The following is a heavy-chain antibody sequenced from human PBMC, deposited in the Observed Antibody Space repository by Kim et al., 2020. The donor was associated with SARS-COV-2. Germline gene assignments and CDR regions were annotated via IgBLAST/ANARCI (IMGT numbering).Heavy chain of an antibody. V-gene: IGHV1-69*04. CDR1: GGTFSSYA. CDR2: IIPILGIA. CDR3: ARDGCVAGGCYLDV. D-gene: IGHD6-13*01. Sequence: SVKVSCKASGGTFSSYAISWVRQAPGQGLEWMGRIIPILGIANYAQKFQGRVTITADKSTSTAYMELSSLRSEDTAVYYCARDGCVAGGCYLDVWGKGTPVTVSS. J-gene: IGHJ6*03.